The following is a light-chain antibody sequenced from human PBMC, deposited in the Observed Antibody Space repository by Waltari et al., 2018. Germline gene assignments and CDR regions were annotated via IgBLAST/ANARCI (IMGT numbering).Light chain of an antibody. CDR1: QSVSSN. CDR3: QQYNDWPRT. CDR2: GAS. V-gene: IGKV3-15*01. Sequence: EIVMTQSPATLSVSPGERATLPCRASQSVSSNLAWYQHKPGQAPRLLIYGASTRATGITGRFSGSGSGTEFTLTITSLQSEDFALYYCQQYNDWPRTFGQGTKVEIK. J-gene: IGKJ1*01.